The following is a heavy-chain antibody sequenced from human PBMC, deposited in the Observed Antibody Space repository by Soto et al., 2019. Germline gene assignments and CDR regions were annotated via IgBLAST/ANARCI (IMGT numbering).Heavy chain of an antibody. V-gene: IGHV1-8*01. CDR1: GYTFTSYD. CDR3: AREKVGANDY. D-gene: IGHD1-26*01. CDR2: MNPNSGNT. J-gene: IGHJ4*02. Sequence: QLQLVHSGAEVKKPGASGKVSCRAFGYTFTSYDINGVRQATGQGLEWMGWMNPNSGNTGYAQKFQGRVTMTRNTSISTAYMELSSLRSEDTAVYYCAREKVGANDYWGQGTLVTVSS.